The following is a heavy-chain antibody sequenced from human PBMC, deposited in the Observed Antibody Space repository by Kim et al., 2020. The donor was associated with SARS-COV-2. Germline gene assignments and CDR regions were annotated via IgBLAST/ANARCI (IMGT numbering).Heavy chain of an antibody. D-gene: IGHD3-3*02. J-gene: IGHJ3*02. CDR3: TRVPRPTLAFWDAYDI. V-gene: IGHV3-73*01. CDR2: IRSKANNYAT. Sequence: GGSLRLSCAASGFSFSDSAMHWVRQASGKGLEWVGRIRSKANNYATTYAASVKGRFTISRDDSKXAAYLQMNSLKTEDSAVYYCTRVPRPTLAFWDAYDIWGQGTMVTVSS. CDR1: GFSFSDSA.